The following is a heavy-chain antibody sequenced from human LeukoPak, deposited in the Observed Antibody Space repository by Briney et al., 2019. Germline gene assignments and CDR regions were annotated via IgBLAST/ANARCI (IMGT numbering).Heavy chain of an antibody. CDR2: IYYSGST. CDR1: GGSISSGDYY. Sequence: SETLSLTCTVSGGSISSGDYYWSWIRQPPGKGLEWIGYIYYSGSTYYNPSLKSRVTISVDTSKNQFSLKLSSVTAADTAVYYCASSIAARPRVAFDIWGQGTMVTVSS. CDR3: ASSIAARPRVAFDI. J-gene: IGHJ3*02. V-gene: IGHV4-30-4*08. D-gene: IGHD6-6*01.